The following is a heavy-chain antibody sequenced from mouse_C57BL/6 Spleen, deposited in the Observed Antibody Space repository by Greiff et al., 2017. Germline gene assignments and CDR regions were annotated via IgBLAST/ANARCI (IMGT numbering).Heavy chain of an antibody. CDR1: GYSITSGYY. CDR3: AREGDYDAWFAY. V-gene: IGHV3-6*01. Sequence: EVKLMESGPGLVKPSQSLSLTCSVTGYSITSGYYWNWIRQFPGNNLEWMGYISYDGSNNYNPSHKNRISITRDTSKNQFFLKLNSGTTEDTATYYCAREGDYDAWFAYGGQGTLVTVSA. CDR2: ISYDGSN. D-gene: IGHD2-4*01. J-gene: IGHJ3*01.